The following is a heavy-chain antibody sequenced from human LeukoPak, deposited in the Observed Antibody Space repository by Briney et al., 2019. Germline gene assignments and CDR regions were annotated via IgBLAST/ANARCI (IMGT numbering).Heavy chain of an antibody. CDR2: IYYSGST. Sequence: PSEPLPLTCAVYGGSLSDYYWSWIRQPPGKGLDWIGYIYYSGSTNYNPSLKSRVTISVDTSKNQFSLKLSSVTAADTAVYYCARERAVTTYYYFDYWGQGTLVTVSS. CDR3: ARERAVTTYYYFDY. V-gene: IGHV4-59*01. J-gene: IGHJ4*02. CDR1: GGSLSDYY. D-gene: IGHD4-17*01.